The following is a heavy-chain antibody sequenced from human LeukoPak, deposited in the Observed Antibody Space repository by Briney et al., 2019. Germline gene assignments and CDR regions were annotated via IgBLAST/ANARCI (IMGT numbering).Heavy chain of an antibody. CDR1: GYTFTSYD. CDR2: MNPNSGNT. D-gene: IGHD6-13*01. CDR3: ARDSSSSYGRYYHYGMDV. J-gene: IGHJ6*02. Sequence: ASVKVSCKASGYTFTSYDINWVRQATGQGLEWMGWMNPNSGNTGYAQKFQGRVTMTRNTSISTAHMELSSLRSEDTAVYYCARDSSSSYGRYYHYGMDVWGQGTTVTVSS. V-gene: IGHV1-8*01.